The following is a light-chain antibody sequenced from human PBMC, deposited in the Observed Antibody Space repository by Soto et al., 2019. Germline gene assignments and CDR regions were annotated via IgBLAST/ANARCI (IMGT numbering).Light chain of an antibody. J-gene: IGKJ4*01. CDR2: DAS. CDR3: QHRSTWPLA. Sequence: EIVLTQSPATLSLSPGERATLSCRASQSLSNYLAWYQHSPGQAPRLLIYDASNRATGIPARFSGSGSGTDFTLTISSLEPEDFAIYYCQHRSTWPLAFGGGTKVEIK. V-gene: IGKV3-11*01. CDR1: QSLSNY.